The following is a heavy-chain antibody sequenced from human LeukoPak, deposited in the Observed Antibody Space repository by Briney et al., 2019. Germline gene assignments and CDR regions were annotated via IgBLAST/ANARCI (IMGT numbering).Heavy chain of an antibody. CDR2: VFYSGGT. Sequence: SETLSLTCTISGGSTTGYFWSWIRQPPGKGPEWIGYVFYSGGTLYNPSLDSRVTISVDTSKTQFSLELTSVTAADTAVYYCARDRTDSSSWYRHYYYYYGMDVWGQGTTVTVSS. J-gene: IGHJ6*02. V-gene: IGHV4-59*12. D-gene: IGHD6-13*01. CDR1: GGSTTGYF. CDR3: ARDRTDSSSWYRHYYYYYGMDV.